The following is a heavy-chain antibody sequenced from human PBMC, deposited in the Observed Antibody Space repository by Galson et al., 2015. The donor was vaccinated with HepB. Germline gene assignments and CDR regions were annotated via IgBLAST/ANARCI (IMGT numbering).Heavy chain of an antibody. V-gene: IGHV3-30*09. CDR3: VKERAGGYYEGEDT. CDR1: GFTFRNFA. Sequence: SLRLSCAASGFTFRNFAMHWVRQAPAKGLEWVAYISFDGFNQVYVDSGKGRFAISRDNSKSPLFLQMNSLRPEDTAVYYGVKERAGGYYEGEDTWGQGTLVTVSS. J-gene: IGHJ4*03. D-gene: IGHD3-22*01. CDR2: ISFDGFNQ.